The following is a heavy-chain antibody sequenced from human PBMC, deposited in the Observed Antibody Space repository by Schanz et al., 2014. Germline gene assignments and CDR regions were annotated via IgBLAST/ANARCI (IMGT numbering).Heavy chain of an antibody. CDR3: AKVWGSDYFYPFDY. CDR2: ISGGGGSA. V-gene: IGHV3-23*04. D-gene: IGHD3-22*01. J-gene: IGHJ4*02. CDR1: GFTFNNYD. Sequence: EVQLVESGGGLVQPGGSLRLSCAASGFTFNNYDMNWVRLVPGKGLECVSGISGGGGSAYYADSAKGRFTISRDNSKNTLYLQMSSLRAEDTAVYYCAKVWGSDYFYPFDYWGQGTLVTVSS.